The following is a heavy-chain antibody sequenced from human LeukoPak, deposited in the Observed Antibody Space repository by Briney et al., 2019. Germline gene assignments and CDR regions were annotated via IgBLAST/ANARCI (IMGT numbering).Heavy chain of an antibody. CDR2: IIPILGIA. V-gene: IGHV1-69*02. D-gene: IGHD2-15*01. Sequence: SVKVSCKASGGTFSSYTISWVRQAPGQGLEWMGRIIPILGIANYAQKFQGRVTITADKSTSTAYMELSSLRSEDTAVYYCARIVVVAAISWFDPWGQGTLVTVSS. CDR1: GGTFSSYT. J-gene: IGHJ5*02. CDR3: ARIVVVAAISWFDP.